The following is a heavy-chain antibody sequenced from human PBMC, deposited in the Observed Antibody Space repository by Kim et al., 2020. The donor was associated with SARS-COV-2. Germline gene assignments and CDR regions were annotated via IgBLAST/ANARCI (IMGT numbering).Heavy chain of an antibody. CDR1: GGSISSTNW. CDR2: IFYSGST. V-gene: IGHV4-4*02. D-gene: IGHD6-19*01. CDR3: ARRGAYSSGWFHF. J-gene: IGHJ4*02. Sequence: SETLSLTCAVSGGSISSTNWWSWVRQPPGKGLQWIGEIFYSGSTNYNPSLKSRVTISVDKSKNQFSLNLSSVTAADTAVYYCARRGAYSSGWFHFWGQGT.